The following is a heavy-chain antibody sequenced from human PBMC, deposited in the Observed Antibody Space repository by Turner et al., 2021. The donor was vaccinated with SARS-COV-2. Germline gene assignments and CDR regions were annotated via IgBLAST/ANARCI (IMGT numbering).Heavy chain of an antibody. D-gene: IGHD5-18*01. J-gene: IGHJ4*02. Sequence: QVQLVESGGGVVQPGRSLSLSCAASGFTFISYGMHWVRQAPGKGLEWVAVISYDGSNKYYADSVKGRFTISRDNSKNTLYLQMNSLRAEDTAVYYCAKVFFSYGYYAVYFDYWGQGTLVTVSS. CDR1: GFTFISYG. V-gene: IGHV3-30*18. CDR3: AKVFFSYGYYAVYFDY. CDR2: ISYDGSNK.